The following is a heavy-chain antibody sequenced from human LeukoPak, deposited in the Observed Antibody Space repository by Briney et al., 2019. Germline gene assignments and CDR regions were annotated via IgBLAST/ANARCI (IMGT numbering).Heavy chain of an antibody. D-gene: IGHD3-22*01. V-gene: IGHV4-61*02. Sequence: PSETLSLTCTVSGGSISSGSYYWSWIRQPAGKGLEWIGRIYTSGSTNYNPSLKSRVTISVDTSKNQFSLKLRSVTAADTAVYYCARVVQSTDSSGFYLPEYFQHWGQGTLVTVSS. CDR1: GGSISSGSYY. J-gene: IGHJ1*01. CDR3: ARVVQSTDSSGFYLPEYFQH. CDR2: IYTSGST.